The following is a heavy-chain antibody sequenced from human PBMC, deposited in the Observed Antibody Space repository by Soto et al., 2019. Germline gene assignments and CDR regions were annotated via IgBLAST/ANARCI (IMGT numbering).Heavy chain of an antibody. V-gene: IGHV4-59*01. CDR2: IYYSGGT. CDR3: ARVTELVGPRCFDY. Sequence: PSETLSLTCSVSGGSISSYYWSWIRQPPGKGLEWIGYIYYSGGTNYNPSLKSRVTISVDTSKNQFSLKLSSVTAADTAVYYCARVTELVGPRCFDYWGQGTLVTVSS. D-gene: IGHD6-13*01. CDR1: GGSISSYY. J-gene: IGHJ4*02.